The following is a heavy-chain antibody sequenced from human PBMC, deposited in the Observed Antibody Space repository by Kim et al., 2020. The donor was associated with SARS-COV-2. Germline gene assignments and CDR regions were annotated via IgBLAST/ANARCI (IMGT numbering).Heavy chain of an antibody. D-gene: IGHD3-22*01. Sequence: TYYNPSLKSRVTISVDPSKNQFSLKLSSVTAADTAVYYCSMGDTSGYYDYWGQGTLVTVSS. V-gene: IGHV4-39*01. CDR2: T. J-gene: IGHJ4*02. CDR3: SMGDTSGYYDY.